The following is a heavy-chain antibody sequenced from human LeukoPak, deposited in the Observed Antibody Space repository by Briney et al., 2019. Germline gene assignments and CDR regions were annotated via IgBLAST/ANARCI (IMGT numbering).Heavy chain of an antibody. CDR2: IGAYNGNT. CDR3: ARASRYYGSGNYGMDV. J-gene: IGHJ6*02. CDR1: GYTFTSYG. Sequence: ASVKVSCKASGYTFTSYGISWVRQAPGQGLEWMGWIGAYNGNTNYAQKLQGRVTMTTDTSTSTAYMELRSLRSDDTAVYYCARASRYYGSGNYGMDVWGQGTTVTVSS. D-gene: IGHD3-10*01. V-gene: IGHV1-18*01.